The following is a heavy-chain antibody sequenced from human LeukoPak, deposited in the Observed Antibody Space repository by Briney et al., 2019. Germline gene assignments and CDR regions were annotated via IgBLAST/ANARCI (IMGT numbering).Heavy chain of an antibody. D-gene: IGHD3-22*01. CDR1: GYSISSSSYY. V-gene: IGHV4-39*01. CDR3: ASPGARGYDSSGYYPFDY. CDR2: IYYSGST. Sequence: SETLSLTCTVSGYSISSSSYYWGWIRQPPGKGLEWIGSIYYSGSTYYNPSLKSRVTISVDTSKNQFSLKLSSVTAADTAVYYCASPGARGYDSSGYYPFDYWGQGTLVTVSS. J-gene: IGHJ4*02.